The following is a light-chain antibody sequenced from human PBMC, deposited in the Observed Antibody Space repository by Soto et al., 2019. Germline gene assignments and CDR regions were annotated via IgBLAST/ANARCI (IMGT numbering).Light chain of an antibody. V-gene: IGKV1-27*01. J-gene: IGKJ1*01. CDR3: QKYNSAPKT. CDR1: QDISNY. Sequence: DIQMTQSPSSLSASVGDRVTITCRASQDISNYLAWYQQKPGKVPKLLSYAASTLQSGVPSRFSGSGSGTDCTLTISSLQPEDVATYYCQKYNSAPKTFGQGTKVEIK. CDR2: AAS.